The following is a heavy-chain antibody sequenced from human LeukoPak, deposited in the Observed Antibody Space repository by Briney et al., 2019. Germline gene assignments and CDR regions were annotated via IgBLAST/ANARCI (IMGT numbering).Heavy chain of an antibody. CDR1: GFTVSSNY. V-gene: IGHV3-66*01. J-gene: IGHJ4*02. CDR3: AREPRSMVRGVITDY. Sequence: GGSLRLSCAASGFTVSSNYMSWVRQAPGKGLEWVSVIYSGGSTYYADSVKGRFTISRDNSKNTLYLQMNSLRAEDTAVYYCAREPRSMVRGVITDYWGQGTLVTVSS. CDR2: IYSGGST. D-gene: IGHD3-10*01.